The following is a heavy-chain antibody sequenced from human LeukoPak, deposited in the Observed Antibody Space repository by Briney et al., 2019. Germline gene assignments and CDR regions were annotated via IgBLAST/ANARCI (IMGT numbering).Heavy chain of an antibody. Sequence: SETLSLTRTVSGGSISSYYWSWIRQPPGKGLEWIGYIYYSGSTNYNPSLKSRVTISVDTSKNQFSLKLSSVTAADTAVYYCARGLRYFDWLMNDYYYYMDVWGKGTTVTISS. V-gene: IGHV4-59*01. CDR1: GGSISSYY. CDR3: ARGLRYFDWLMNDYYYYMDV. CDR2: IYYSGST. D-gene: IGHD3-9*01. J-gene: IGHJ6*03.